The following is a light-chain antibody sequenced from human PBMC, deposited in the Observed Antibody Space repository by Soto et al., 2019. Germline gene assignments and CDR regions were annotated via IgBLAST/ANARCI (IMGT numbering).Light chain of an antibody. CDR3: ALSMGSGIWV. CDR2: STN. V-gene: IGLV8-61*01. Sequence: QTVVTQEPSFSVSPGRTVTLTCGLSSGSVSTSYYPSWYQQTPGQAPRTLIYSTNTRSSGVPDRFSGSILGNKAALTITGAQADDEADYYCALSMGSGIWVFGGGTKLTV. CDR1: SGSVSTSYY. J-gene: IGLJ3*02.